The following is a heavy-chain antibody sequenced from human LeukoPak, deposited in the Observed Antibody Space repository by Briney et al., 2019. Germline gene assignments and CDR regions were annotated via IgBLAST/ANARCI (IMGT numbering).Heavy chain of an antibody. V-gene: IGHV1-69*04. CDR1: GGTFSSYA. CDR2: IIPILGIA. J-gene: IGHJ5*02. D-gene: IGHD5-18*01. Sequence: ASVTVSCKASGGTFSSYAISWVRQAPGQGLEWMGRIIPILGIANYAQKFQGRVTITADKSTSTAYMELSSLRSEDTAVYYCARSPDNTAMVYNWFDPWGQGTPVTVSS. CDR3: ARSPDNTAMVYNWFDP.